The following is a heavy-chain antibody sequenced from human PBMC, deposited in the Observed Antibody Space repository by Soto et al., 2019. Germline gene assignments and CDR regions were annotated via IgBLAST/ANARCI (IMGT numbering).Heavy chain of an antibody. D-gene: IGHD6-13*01. Sequence: SVKVSCKASGGTFSSYAISWVRQAPGQGLEWMGGIIPIFGTANYAQKFQGRVTITADESTSTAYMELSSPRSEDTAVYYCAREIATYSSSWYGNYYYYYYGMDVWGQGTTVTVSS. V-gene: IGHV1-69*13. CDR3: AREIATYSSSWYGNYYYYYYGMDV. J-gene: IGHJ6*02. CDR2: IIPIFGTA. CDR1: GGTFSSYA.